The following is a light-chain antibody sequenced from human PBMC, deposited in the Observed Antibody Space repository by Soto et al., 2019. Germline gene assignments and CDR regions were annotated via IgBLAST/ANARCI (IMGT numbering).Light chain of an antibody. CDR1: SGDVGGYNY. CDR2: EVS. J-gene: IGLJ2*01. CDR3: SSYTTSGTLV. Sequence: QSALTQPASVSGSPGQSITISCTGTSGDVGGYNYVSWYQQYPGKAPKVMIHEVSNRPSGVSNRFSGSKSGNTASLTISGLQAEDEADYYCSSYTTSGTLVFGGGTKLTVL. V-gene: IGLV2-14*01.